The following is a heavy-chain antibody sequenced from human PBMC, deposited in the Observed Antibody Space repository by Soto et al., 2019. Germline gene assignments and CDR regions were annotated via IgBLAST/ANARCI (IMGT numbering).Heavy chain of an antibody. D-gene: IGHD2-2*02. V-gene: IGHV5-10-1*01. Sequence: GESLKISCQGSGYSFTSYWIGWVRQRPGKGLEWMGRINPSDSYTTYSPSFQGHVTISTDKSFSTAYLQWSGLKASDPAMYYCARLGYCTGTSCYTFDSWGQGTLVTVSS. CDR2: INPSDSYT. CDR3: ARLGYCTGTSCYTFDS. J-gene: IGHJ4*02. CDR1: GYSFTSYW.